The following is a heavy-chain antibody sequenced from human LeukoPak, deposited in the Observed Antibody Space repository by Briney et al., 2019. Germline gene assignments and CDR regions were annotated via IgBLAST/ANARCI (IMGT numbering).Heavy chain of an antibody. CDR1: GYTFTSYG. CDR3: ARESPLGPMSADY. J-gene: IGHJ4*02. V-gene: IGHV1-18*01. CDR2: ISAYNGNT. Sequence: RASVKVSRTASGYTFTSYGISWVRQAPGQGLEWMGWISAYNGNTNYAQKLQGRVTMTTDTSTSTAYMELRSLRSDDTAVYYCARESPLGPMSADYWGQGTLVTVSS.